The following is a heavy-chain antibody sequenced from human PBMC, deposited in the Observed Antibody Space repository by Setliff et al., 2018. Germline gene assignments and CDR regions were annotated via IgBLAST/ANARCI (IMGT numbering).Heavy chain of an antibody. CDR1: GGSISNYW. Sequence: SETLSLTCTVSGGSISNYWWGWIRQPPGKGLEWIGYIYDSGATYYNPSLRSRVTMAIDTSANPFSLNLRSVTAADTAVYDCARDQYTSGWYGPPESYFDCWGLGILVTV. J-gene: IGHJ4*01. CDR2: IYDSGAT. D-gene: IGHD6-19*01. V-gene: IGHV4-59*04. CDR3: ARDQYTSGWYGPPESYFDC.